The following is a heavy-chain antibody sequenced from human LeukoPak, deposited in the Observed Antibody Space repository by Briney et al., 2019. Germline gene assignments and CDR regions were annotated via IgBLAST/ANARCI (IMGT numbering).Heavy chain of an antibody. J-gene: IGHJ4*02. D-gene: IGHD5-18*01. CDR1: GFTFTSSS. Sequence: SVKVSCKASGFTFTSSSIQWIRQARGQRLEWIGWIVGDSTDTYYAQRFQERVTIARDMSTSTAYLELSSLRSEDTAVYYCAADPDTTMAFDCWGQGTLSPSPQ. CDR3: AADPDTTMAFDC. V-gene: IGHV1-58*02. CDR2: IVGDSTDT.